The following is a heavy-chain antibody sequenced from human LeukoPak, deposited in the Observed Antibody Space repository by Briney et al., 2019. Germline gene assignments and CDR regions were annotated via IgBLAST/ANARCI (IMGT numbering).Heavy chain of an antibody. Sequence: PSETLSLTCTVSGGSISGYYWSWIRQPAGKGLEWIGRIYTSGSTNYNPSLKSRVTMSVDTSKNQFSLKLSSVTAADTAVYYCARDRLGFYDFWSGYVWFDPWGQGTLVTVS. D-gene: IGHD3-3*01. CDR1: GGSISGYY. CDR3: ARDRLGFYDFWSGYVWFDP. J-gene: IGHJ5*02. V-gene: IGHV4-4*07. CDR2: IYTSGST.